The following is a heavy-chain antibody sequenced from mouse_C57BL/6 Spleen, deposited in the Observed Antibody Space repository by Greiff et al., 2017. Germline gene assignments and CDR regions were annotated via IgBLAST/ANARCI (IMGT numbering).Heavy chain of an antibody. V-gene: IGHV14-2*01. J-gene: IGHJ3*01. CDR2: IDPEDGET. D-gene: IGHD2-3*01. CDR3: ARDGAWFAY. Sequence: VQLQQSGAELVKPGASVKLSCTASGFNIKDYYMHWVKQRTEQGLEWIGRIDPEDGETKYDPKFQGKATITADTSSNTAYLQLSSLTSEDTAVYYCARDGAWFAYWGQGTLVTVSA. CDR1: GFNIKDYY.